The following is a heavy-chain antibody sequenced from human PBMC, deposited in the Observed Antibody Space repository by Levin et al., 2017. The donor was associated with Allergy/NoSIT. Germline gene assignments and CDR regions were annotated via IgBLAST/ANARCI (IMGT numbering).Heavy chain of an antibody. CDR3: AREGSDTAGYYAF. CDR2: IVPMFGTA. V-gene: IGHV1-69*01. CDR1: GGTFRSYA. Sequence: GGSLRLSCKASGGTFRSYAITWVRQAPGLGLEWMGGIVPMFGTANYAQKFQARVTITADESTSTAYMELSSLTSEDTALYYCAREGSDTAGYYAFWGQGTRVTVSS. D-gene: IGHD3-22*01. J-gene: IGHJ4*02.